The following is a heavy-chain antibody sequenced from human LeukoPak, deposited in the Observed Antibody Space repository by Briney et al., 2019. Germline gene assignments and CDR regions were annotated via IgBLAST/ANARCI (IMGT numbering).Heavy chain of an antibody. Sequence: AGGSLRLSCAASGFTVSSNYMSWVRQAPGEGLEWVSVIYSGGSTYYADSVKGRFSISRDNSKNTLYLQMNSLRAEDTAVYYCARGSLWLRARDGMDVWGQGTTVTVSS. D-gene: IGHD5-12*01. CDR3: ARGSLWLRARDGMDV. CDR1: GFTVSSNY. J-gene: IGHJ6*02. V-gene: IGHV3-66*01. CDR2: IYSGGST.